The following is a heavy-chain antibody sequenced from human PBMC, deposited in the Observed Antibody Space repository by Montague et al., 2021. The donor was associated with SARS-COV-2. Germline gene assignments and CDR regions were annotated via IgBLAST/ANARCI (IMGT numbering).Heavy chain of an antibody. CDR2: IYSSGRT. V-gene: IGHV3-53*01. Sequence: SLRLSCAASGFTVSSNYMSWVRQAPGKGLEWVSLIYSSGRTSYADSVMGRFTMSRDNSKYTLYLQMNSLRAEDTAVYYCARDFGESRDHWGQGTLVTVSS. D-gene: IGHD3-10*01. CDR1: GFTVSSNY. CDR3: ARDFGESRDH. J-gene: IGHJ4*02.